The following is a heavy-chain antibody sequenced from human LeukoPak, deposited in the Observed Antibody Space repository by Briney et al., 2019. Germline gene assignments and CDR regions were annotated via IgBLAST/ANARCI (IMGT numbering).Heavy chain of an antibody. CDR1: GGSISSYY. Sequence: SETLSLTCTASGGSISSYYWSWIRQPPGKELEWIAYISDIGSINYNPSLKSRVTISLDTSKNQFSLKLSSVTAADTAVYYCAGHHPRNTVDFWGQGTLVTVSS. CDR3: AGHHPRNTVDF. D-gene: IGHD2/OR15-2a*01. V-gene: IGHV4-59*08. J-gene: IGHJ4*02. CDR2: ISDIGSI.